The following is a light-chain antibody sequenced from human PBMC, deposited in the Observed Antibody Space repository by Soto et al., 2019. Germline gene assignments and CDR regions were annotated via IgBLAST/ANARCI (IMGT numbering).Light chain of an antibody. Sequence: SVLTQPASVSGSPGQSITISCTGTSSDVGLYNYVSWYQQHPGQAPRLMIYEVTNRPSGVSNRFSGSKSGNTASLTISGLQTEDEADYYCSSKSSSSPPYVFGTGTKVTVL. CDR3: SSKSSSSPPYV. V-gene: IGLV2-14*01. CDR1: SSDVGLYNY. CDR2: EVT. J-gene: IGLJ1*01.